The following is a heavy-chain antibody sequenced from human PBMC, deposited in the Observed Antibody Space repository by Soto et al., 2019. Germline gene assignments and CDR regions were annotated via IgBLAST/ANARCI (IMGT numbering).Heavy chain of an antibody. J-gene: IGHJ4*02. V-gene: IGHV1-18*01. CDR3: SRSGLPAGY. CDR1: GYTFTSYA. D-gene: IGHD3-10*01. CDR2: ISAYNGNT. Sequence: QVQLVQSGAEVKKPGASVKVSCKASGYTFTSYAISWVRQAPGQGLEWMGWISAYNGNTNYAQKLQGRVTMTTDTLTTSAYLELRSLRSNDTAMYYLSRSGLPAGYWGQGTLVTVSS.